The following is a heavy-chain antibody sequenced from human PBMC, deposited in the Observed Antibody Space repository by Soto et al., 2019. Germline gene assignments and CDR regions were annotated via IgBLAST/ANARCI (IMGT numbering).Heavy chain of an antibody. J-gene: IGHJ6*03. CDR3: ARHGPITMVRGVRRNYYYMDV. CDR2: IYYSGST. Sequence: PSETLSLTCTVSGGSISSSSYYWGWIRQPPGKGLEWIGSIYYSGSTYYNPSLKSRVTISVDTSKNQFSLKLSAVTAADTAVYYCARHGPITMVRGVRRNYYYMDVWGKGTTVTVSS. V-gene: IGHV4-39*01. CDR1: GGSISSSSYY. D-gene: IGHD3-10*01.